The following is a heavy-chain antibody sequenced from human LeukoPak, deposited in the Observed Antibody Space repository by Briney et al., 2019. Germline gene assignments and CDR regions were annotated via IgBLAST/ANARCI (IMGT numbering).Heavy chain of an antibody. J-gene: IGHJ4*02. Sequence: GGSLRLSCAASGFNFSSYSMNWVRQAPGKGLEWVSSIGSSSSYRYYGDSVRGRFTISRDNAKNSLYLQMNSLRAEDTAVYYCARDHYDSSFYHDYWGQGTLVTVSS. CDR2: IGSSSSYR. V-gene: IGHV3-21*01. CDR1: GFNFSSYS. CDR3: ARDHYDSSFYHDY. D-gene: IGHD3-22*01.